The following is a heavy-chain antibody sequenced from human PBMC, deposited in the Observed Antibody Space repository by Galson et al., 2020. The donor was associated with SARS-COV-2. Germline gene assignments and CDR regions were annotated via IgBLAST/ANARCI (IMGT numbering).Heavy chain of an antibody. Sequence: SQTLSLTCTVSGVSITSWCWTWIRQPPGKGLEWIGYMYYGGNAKYNPSLKSRVTISVDTSTNQLSLKLNSVTAADTAVYYCARLYYNKSLDYWGRGTLVTVSS. J-gene: IGHJ4*02. V-gene: IGHV4-59*08. CDR2: MYYGGNA. CDR3: ARLYYNKSLDY. D-gene: IGHD3-22*01. CDR1: GVSITSWC.